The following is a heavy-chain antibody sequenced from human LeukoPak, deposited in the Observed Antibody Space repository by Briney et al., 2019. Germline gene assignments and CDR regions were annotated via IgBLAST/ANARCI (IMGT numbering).Heavy chain of an antibody. CDR3: ARAPSPGGPYNGFSTYNPTIDY. J-gene: IGHJ4*02. Sequence: PSETLSLTCTVSGGSISSSSYYWGWIRQPPGKGLEWIGEINHDGTTNCNPSLKSRVTISTDTTKSQFSLKLTSVTAADTADYYCARAPSPGGPYNGFSTYNPTIDYWGLGTRVTVSS. CDR1: GGSISSSSYY. V-gene: IGHV4-39*07. CDR2: INHDGTT. D-gene: IGHD1-1*01.